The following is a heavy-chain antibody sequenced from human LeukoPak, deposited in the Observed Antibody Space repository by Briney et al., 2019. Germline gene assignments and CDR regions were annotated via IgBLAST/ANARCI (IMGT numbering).Heavy chain of an antibody. CDR3: ARDARYSGYPRWLSY. CDR2: INPSGGST. Sequence: ASVKVSCKASGYTFTSYYMHWVRQAPGQGLEWMGTINPSGGSTSYAQKFQGRVTMTRDTSTSTVYMELSSLRSEDTAVYYCARDARYSGYPRWLSYWGQGTLVTVSS. J-gene: IGHJ4*02. D-gene: IGHD5-12*01. V-gene: IGHV1-46*01. CDR1: GYTFTSYY.